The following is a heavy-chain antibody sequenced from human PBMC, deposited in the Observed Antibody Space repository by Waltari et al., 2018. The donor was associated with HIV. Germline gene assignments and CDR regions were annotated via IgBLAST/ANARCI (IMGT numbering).Heavy chain of an antibody. CDR1: GFTFSNYW. CDR3: ARGRDGDYDS. J-gene: IGHJ5*01. Sequence: EVQLEESGGGLVQPGGSLRLSCAASGFTFSNYWMSWLRQVPGKGLEWVANIKKDGGEKYHVDSVRGRFTVSRDNAKNSLYLQMSSLRAEDTAVYYCARGRDGDYDSWGQGTLVTVSS. CDR2: IKKDGGEK. D-gene: IGHD4-17*01. V-gene: IGHV3-7*03.